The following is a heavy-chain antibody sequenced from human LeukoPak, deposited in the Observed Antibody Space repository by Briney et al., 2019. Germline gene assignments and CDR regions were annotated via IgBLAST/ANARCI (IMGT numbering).Heavy chain of an antibody. CDR1: GYKFSTNW. CDR2: IYPADSDA. CDR3: ARLSDSTNYNYYIDV. J-gene: IGHJ6*03. Sequence: GESLEISCKGSGYKFSTNWIGWERQMPGKGLEWMGVIYPADSDARYRPSFQGQVTISADKSITTAYLQWSSLKASDTAIYYCARLSDSTNYNYYIDVWGTGTTVTVSS. D-gene: IGHD2-21*01. V-gene: IGHV5-51*01.